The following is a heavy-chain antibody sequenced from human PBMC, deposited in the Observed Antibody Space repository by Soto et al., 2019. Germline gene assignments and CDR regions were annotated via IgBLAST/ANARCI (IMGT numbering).Heavy chain of an antibody. J-gene: IGHJ3*02. CDR1: GVSFSHSY. D-gene: IGHD7-27*01. CDR3: AKGRVPGI. V-gene: IGHV4-59*01. Sequence: QVHLQESGPGLVEPSEALSLPCSVSGVSFSHSYWSWSRQAPGQGLEWIGSIYHTGISNYNPSLRSRVTISLDTSKNQFSLSLRSVTPADTAVYYCAKGRVPGIWGQGTMVIVSS. CDR2: IYHTGIS.